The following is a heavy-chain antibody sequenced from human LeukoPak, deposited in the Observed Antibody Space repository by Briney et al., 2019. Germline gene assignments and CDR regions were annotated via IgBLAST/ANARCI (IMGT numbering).Heavy chain of an antibody. D-gene: IGHD3-16*01. CDR1: GFTFTTFW. J-gene: IGHJ4*02. Sequence: GGSLRLSCAASGFTFTTFWMNWVRQAPGEGLVWVSLINTDGRTTTYADSVKGRFTISRDNAKNTLYLQMTSLRADDTAVYYCARDRVLHYFDYWGQGALVTVSS. V-gene: IGHV3-74*01. CDR2: INTDGRTT. CDR3: ARDRVLHYFDY.